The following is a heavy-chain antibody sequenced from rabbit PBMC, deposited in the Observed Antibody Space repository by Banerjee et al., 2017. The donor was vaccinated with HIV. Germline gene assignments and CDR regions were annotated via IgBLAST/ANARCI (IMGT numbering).Heavy chain of an antibody. CDR1: GFDFSNNT. CDR2: IGVGSSGST. J-gene: IGHJ4*01. CDR3: ARDPGNAYHDL. D-gene: IGHD6-1*01. Sequence: QQQLEESGGGLVKPEGSLTLTCKASGFDFSNNTMCWARQAPGKGPEWVACIGVGSSGSTYYASWAKGRFTISKTSSTTVTLQMTSLTAADTATYFCARDPGNAYHDLWGPGTLVTDS. V-gene: IGHV1S45*01.